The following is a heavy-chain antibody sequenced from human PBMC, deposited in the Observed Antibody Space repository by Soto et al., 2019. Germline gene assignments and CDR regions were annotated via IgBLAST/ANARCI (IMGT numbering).Heavy chain of an antibody. D-gene: IGHD3-3*01. CDR1: GFSLRHYV. V-gene: IGHV3-23*01. CDR3: TNGGDSWSGSAHY. CDR2: ISDSGTSS. J-gene: IGHJ4*01. Sequence: GGSLRLSCVASGFSLRHYVVSWVRQAPGKGLEWVSGISDSGTSSFAADSVKGRFTISRDNAKNTLYLQLNSLTLEDTAVYYCTNGGDSWSGSAHYWGHGTQVTVSS.